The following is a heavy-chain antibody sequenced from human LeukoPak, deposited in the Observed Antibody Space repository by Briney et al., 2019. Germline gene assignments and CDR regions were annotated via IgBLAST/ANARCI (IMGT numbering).Heavy chain of an antibody. J-gene: IGHJ4*02. CDR1: GFTFSSYA. CDR2: ISGSGGST. Sequence: GGSLRLSCAASGFTFSSYAMSWVRQAPGKGLEWVSAISGSGGSTYYADSVKGRFTISRDNSKNTLYLQMSSLKTEDTAIYYCTKDPPLTGGVYSAHWGQGTLVTVSS. V-gene: IGHV3-23*01. CDR3: TKDPPLTGGVYSAH. D-gene: IGHD7-27*01.